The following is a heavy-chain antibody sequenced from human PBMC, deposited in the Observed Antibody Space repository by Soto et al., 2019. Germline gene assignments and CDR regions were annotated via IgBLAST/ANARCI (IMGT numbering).Heavy chain of an antibody. CDR1: GGSISSYY. Sequence: PSETLSLTCTVSGGSISSYYWSWIRQPPGKGVEWIGYIYYSGSTNYNPSLKSRVTISVDTSKNQFSLKLSSVTAADTAVYYCAGVVVAATPEGNQYYYYYYMDVWGKGTTVTVSS. CDR3: AGVVVAATPEGNQYYYYYYMDV. CDR2: IYYSGST. D-gene: IGHD2-15*01. J-gene: IGHJ6*03. V-gene: IGHV4-59*08.